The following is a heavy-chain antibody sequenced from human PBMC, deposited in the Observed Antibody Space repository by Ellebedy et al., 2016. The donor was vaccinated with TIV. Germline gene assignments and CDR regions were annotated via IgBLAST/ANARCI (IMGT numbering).Heavy chain of an antibody. V-gene: IGHV3-21*06. Sequence: GESLKISCAASGFTFSSFGMNWVRQASGKGLEWVSSIDSSSTFIYYADSVKGRFTISRDNAKNSLYLHMNSLRVEDTAVYYCARSTVINPEGDAYDIWGQGTKVTVSS. CDR3: ARSTVINPEGDAYDI. CDR2: IDSSSTFI. D-gene: IGHD4-23*01. CDR1: GFTFSSFG. J-gene: IGHJ3*02.